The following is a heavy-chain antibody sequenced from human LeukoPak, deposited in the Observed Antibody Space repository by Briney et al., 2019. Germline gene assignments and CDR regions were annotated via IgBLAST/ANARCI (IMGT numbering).Heavy chain of an antibody. CDR1: GYTFTRYA. D-gene: IGHD1-1*01. Sequence: ASVKVSCKASGYTFTRYAMQWVRQAPGQRLEWMGYINAGNGYTKYSQKFQGRVTITRDTSANTAYMELSSLRSEDTAVYYCARELTSGTSGNYFDPWGQGTLVTVSS. CDR3: ARELTSGTSGNYFDP. CDR2: INAGNGYT. V-gene: IGHV1-3*01. J-gene: IGHJ5*02.